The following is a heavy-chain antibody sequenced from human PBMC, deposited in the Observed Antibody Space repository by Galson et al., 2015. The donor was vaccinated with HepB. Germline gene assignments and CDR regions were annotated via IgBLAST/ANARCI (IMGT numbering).Heavy chain of an antibody. J-gene: IGHJ6*02. CDR1: GDSVSSNSAA. V-gene: IGHV6-1*01. CDR2: TYYRSKWYN. Sequence: CAISGDSVSSNSAAWNWIRQSPSRGLEWLGRTYYRSKWYNDYAVSVKSRITINPDTSKNQFSLQLNSVTPEDTAVYYCARASGDIVVVPAAMMYYYYYGMDVWGQGTTVTVSS. D-gene: IGHD2-2*01. CDR3: ARASGDIVVVPAAMMYYYYYGMDV.